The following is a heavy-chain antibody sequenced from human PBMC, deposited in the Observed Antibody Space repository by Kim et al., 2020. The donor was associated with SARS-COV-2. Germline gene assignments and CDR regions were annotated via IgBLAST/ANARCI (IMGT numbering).Heavy chain of an antibody. J-gene: IGHJ6*02. V-gene: IGHV3-30*01. Sequence: NKSYADSVKGRFTISRDNSKNTLYLQMNSLRAEDTAVYYCAREHGADMDVWGQGTTVTVSS. CDR2: NK. CDR3: AREHGADMDV.